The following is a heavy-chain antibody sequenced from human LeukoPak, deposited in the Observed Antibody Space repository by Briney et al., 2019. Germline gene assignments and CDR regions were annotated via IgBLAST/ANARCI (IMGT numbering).Heavy chain of an antibody. Sequence: PSGTLSLTCAVSGGSISKTNWWSWVRQSPGTGLEWIGEMWHSGYTNYNPSLKSRVTISVDTSKNQFSLRLTSVTAADTAIYYCASRYNWNHFDYWGHGTLVTVSS. CDR3: ASRYNWNHFDY. CDR1: GGSISKTNW. J-gene: IGHJ4*01. D-gene: IGHD1-20*01. V-gene: IGHV4-4*02. CDR2: MWHSGYT.